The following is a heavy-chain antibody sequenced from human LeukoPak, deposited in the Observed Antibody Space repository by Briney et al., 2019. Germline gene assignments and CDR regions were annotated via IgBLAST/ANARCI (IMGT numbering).Heavy chain of an antibody. Sequence: ASVTVSCTASGGTFSSYAISWVRQAPGQGLEWMGGIIPIIGTANYAQKFQGRVTITADESTSTAYMELSSLRSEDTAVYYCARAVRGYSYGSQGYWGQGTLVTVSS. D-gene: IGHD5-18*01. CDR3: ARAVRGYSYGSQGY. V-gene: IGHV1-69*13. CDR2: IIPIIGTA. CDR1: GGTFSSYA. J-gene: IGHJ4*02.